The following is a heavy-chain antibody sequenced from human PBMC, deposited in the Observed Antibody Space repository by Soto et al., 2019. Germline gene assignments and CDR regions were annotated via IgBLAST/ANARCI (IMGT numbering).Heavy chain of an antibody. CDR1: GFTFSNSW. CDR3: VKVLARGVGVPRFYFDS. J-gene: IGHJ4*02. CDR2: INADGTST. Sequence: DVQLVESGGGLVQPGGSLRLSCAASGFTFSNSWMHWVRQVSGKGLEWVSRINADGTSTSYGASVKGRFTISRDNAKNTVYLHVNSLRAEDTAVYYCVKVLARGVGVPRFYFDSWGQGALVTVSS. V-gene: IGHV3-74*01. D-gene: IGHD2-2*01.